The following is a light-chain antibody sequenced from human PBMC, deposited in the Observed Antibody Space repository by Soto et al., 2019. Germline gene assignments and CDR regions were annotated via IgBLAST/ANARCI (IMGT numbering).Light chain of an antibody. J-gene: IGKJ1*01. Sequence: EIVLTQSPATLSLSPGERATLSCRASQSVSSYLAWYQQKPGQAPRLLIYDASNRATGIPARFSGSGSGTDFTLTISSLEPEDFAVYYCQQRSNWPPGWTFGQGT. CDR1: QSVSSY. CDR3: QQRSNWPPGWT. CDR2: DAS. V-gene: IGKV3-11*01.